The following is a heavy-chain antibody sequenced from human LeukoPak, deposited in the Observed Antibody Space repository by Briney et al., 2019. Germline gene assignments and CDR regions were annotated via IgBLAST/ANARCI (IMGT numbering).Heavy chain of an antibody. Sequence: PGGSLRLSCAASGFTFSSYAMHWVRQAPGKGLEWVAVISYDGSNKYYADSVKGRFTISRDNSKNTLYLQMNSLRAEDTAVYYCAKAELIGRYYFDYWGQGTLVTVSS. V-gene: IGHV3-30-3*01. CDR3: AKAELIGRYYFDY. J-gene: IGHJ4*02. CDR1: GFTFSSYA. CDR2: ISYDGSNK. D-gene: IGHD1-14*01.